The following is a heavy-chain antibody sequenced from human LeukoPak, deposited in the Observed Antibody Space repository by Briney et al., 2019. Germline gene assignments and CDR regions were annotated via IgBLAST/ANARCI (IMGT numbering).Heavy chain of an antibody. Sequence: SETLSLTCTVSGGSISSYYWSWIRQPAGKGLEWIGSIYYSGSTYYNPSLKSRVTISVDTSKNQFSLKLSSVTAADTAVYYCARHGVGGYCSSTSCYRSLNWFDPWGQGTLVTVSS. CDR2: IYYSGST. CDR1: GGSISSYY. J-gene: IGHJ5*02. V-gene: IGHV4-59*05. D-gene: IGHD2-2*01. CDR3: ARHGVGGYCSSTSCYRSLNWFDP.